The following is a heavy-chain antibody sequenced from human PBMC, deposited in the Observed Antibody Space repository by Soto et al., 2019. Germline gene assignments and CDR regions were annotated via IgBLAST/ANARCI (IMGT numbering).Heavy chain of an antibody. V-gene: IGHV3-15*07. CDR2: IKSKTDGGTT. Sequence: GGSLRLSCAASGFPFSNAWMNWVRQAPGKGLEWVGRIKSKTDGGTTDYAAPVKGRFTISRDDSKNTLYLQMNSLKTEDTAVYYCARDSYYHSSSGYYVFDYWGQGTLVTVSS. J-gene: IGHJ4*02. D-gene: IGHD3-22*01. CDR1: GFPFSNAW. CDR3: ARDSYYHSSSGYYVFDY.